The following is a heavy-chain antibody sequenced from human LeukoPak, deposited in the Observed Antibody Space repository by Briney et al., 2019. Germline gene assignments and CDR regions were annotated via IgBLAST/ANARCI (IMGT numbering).Heavy chain of an antibody. J-gene: IGHJ4*02. V-gene: IGHV4-59*08. CDR2: IYYSGST. D-gene: IGHD4-23*01. CDR3: ARQDYGGNSEPFDY. Sequence: SETLSLTCTVSGGSISSYSWSWIRQPPGKGLEWIGYIYYSGSTNYNPSLKGRVTISVDTSKNQFSLKLSSVTAADTAVYYCARQDYGGNSEPFDYWGQGTLVTVSS. CDR1: GGSISSYS.